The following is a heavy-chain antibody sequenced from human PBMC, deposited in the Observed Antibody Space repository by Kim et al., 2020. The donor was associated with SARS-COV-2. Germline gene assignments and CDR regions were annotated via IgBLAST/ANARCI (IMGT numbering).Heavy chain of an antibody. D-gene: IGHD1-26*01. Sequence: GGSLRLSCAASGFTFSSYAMSWVRQAPGKGLEWVSAISGSGGSTYYADSVKGRFTISRDNSKNTLYLQMNSLRAEDTAVYYCAKTIRRSYSIPPWFDPWGQGTLVTVSS. V-gene: IGHV3-23*01. CDR1: GFTFSSYA. CDR3: AKTIRRSYSIPPWFDP. CDR2: ISGSGGST. J-gene: IGHJ5*02.